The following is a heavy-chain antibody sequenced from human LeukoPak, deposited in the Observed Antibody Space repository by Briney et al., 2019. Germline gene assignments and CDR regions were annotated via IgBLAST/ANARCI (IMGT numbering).Heavy chain of an antibody. CDR2: IYSGGST. J-gene: IGHJ4*02. V-gene: IGHV3-53*01. CDR1: GFTVSSNY. D-gene: IGHD1-26*01. Sequence: GGSLRLSCAASGFTVSSNYMSWVRQAPGKGLEWVSVIYSGGSTYYADSVKGRFTISRDNSKNTLCLQMNSLRAEDTAVYYCARSQGGGSYFDYWGQGTLVTVSS. CDR3: ARSQGGGSYFDY.